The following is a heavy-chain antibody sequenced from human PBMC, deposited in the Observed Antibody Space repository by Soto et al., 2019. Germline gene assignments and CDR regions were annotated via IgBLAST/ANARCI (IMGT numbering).Heavy chain of an antibody. CDR3: ARGQRFSDWFDP. J-gene: IGHJ5*02. V-gene: IGHV4-4*07. D-gene: IGHD3-3*01. CDR1: GGAINSYY. Sequence: PSETLSLTCTVSGGAINSYYWTWIRQPAGKGLEWIGRIYSSGSTKYNPSLQSRVTMSLDTSKNQFSLRLTSVTAADTAVHYCARGQRFSDWFDPWGQGTLVTVSS. CDR2: IYSSGST.